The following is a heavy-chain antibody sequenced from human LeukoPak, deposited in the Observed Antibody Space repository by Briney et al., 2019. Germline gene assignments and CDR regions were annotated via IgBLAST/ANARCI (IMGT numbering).Heavy chain of an antibody. J-gene: IGHJ4*02. CDR2: IYHTGIT. Sequence: SETLSLTCTVSGGSIGNDYWTWIRQPPGEALEWIGDIYHTGITNYNPSLKSRVAISVDTSKNQFSLRLNSVTAADTALYYYARDEPRGAWVYWGQGALVTVSS. V-gene: IGHV4-59*01. CDR3: ARDEPRGAWVY. CDR1: GGSIGNDY. D-gene: IGHD1-14*01.